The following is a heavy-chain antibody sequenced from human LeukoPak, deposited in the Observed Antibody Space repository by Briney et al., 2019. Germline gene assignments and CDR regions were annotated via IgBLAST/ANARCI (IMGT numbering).Heavy chain of an antibody. J-gene: IGHJ4*02. V-gene: IGHV5-51*01. CDR1: EYSFTNYW. CDR2: IYPGDSDT. D-gene: IGHD2-2*01. CDR3: ARGNPAFDY. Sequence: GDSLNISCKCFEYSFTNYWIGWARPMPGKGLEGMGIIYPGDSDTRSSPSFQRQVTISADNSISTAYLQWSSLKASDSAIYFWARGNPAFDYWGQGTLVTVSS.